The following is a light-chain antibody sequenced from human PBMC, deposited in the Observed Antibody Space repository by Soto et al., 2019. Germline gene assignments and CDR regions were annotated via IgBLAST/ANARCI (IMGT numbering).Light chain of an antibody. Sequence: QSALTQPRSVSGSPGQSVIISCTGTSSDVGDYNYVSWYQQHPGKAPKLMIYDVSKRPSGVPDRFSGSKSGNTASLTISGLQAEDEADYYCCSYAGDYTYVFGTGTKVTVL. J-gene: IGLJ1*01. CDR1: SSDVGDYNY. V-gene: IGLV2-11*01. CDR2: DVS. CDR3: CSYAGDYTYV.